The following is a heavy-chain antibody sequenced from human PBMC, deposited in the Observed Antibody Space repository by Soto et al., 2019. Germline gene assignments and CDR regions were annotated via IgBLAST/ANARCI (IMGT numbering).Heavy chain of an antibody. CDR1: EGYSSGGDCY. D-gene: IGHD6-19*01. V-gene: IGHV4-30-4*01. Sequence: SETLSLPCSVSEGYSSGGDCYWSCIRQPPGKGLEWIGYIYYSGSTYYNPSLKSRVTTSVDTSKNQFSLKLSSVTAADTAVYYGANIAVAGYYFDYWRQGTLVTVSS. CDR2: IYYSGST. J-gene: IGHJ4*02. CDR3: ANIAVAGYYFDY.